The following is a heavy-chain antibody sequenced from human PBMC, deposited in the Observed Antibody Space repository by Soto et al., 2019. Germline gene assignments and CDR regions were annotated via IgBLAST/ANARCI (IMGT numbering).Heavy chain of an antibody. Sequence: TLSLTCPVSGGSISSGDYYWSWIRQPPGKGLEWIGYIYYSGSTYYNPSLKSRVTISVDTSKNQFSLKLSSVTAADTAVYYCARGPQIGVVVVAARNPGENSLDYWGQGTLVTVSS. CDR3: ARGPQIGVVVVAARNPGENSLDY. D-gene: IGHD2-15*01. CDR2: IYYSGST. CDR1: GGSISSGDYY. V-gene: IGHV4-30-4*01. J-gene: IGHJ4*02.